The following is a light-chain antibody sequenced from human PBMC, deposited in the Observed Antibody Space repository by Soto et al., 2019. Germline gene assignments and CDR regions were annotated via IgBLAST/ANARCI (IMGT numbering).Light chain of an antibody. CDR3: QQSYSTRRT. CDR1: QSIRTY. CDR2: AAS. J-gene: IGKJ2*01. Sequence: DIQMTQSPSSLSASVVDRVTITCRASQSIRTYLNWYQQKPGKAPNLLIYAASSLQGGVPSRFSGSGSGTDFNLKISSLQPEDFATYYCQQSYSTRRTFGQGPKVDIK. V-gene: IGKV1-39*01.